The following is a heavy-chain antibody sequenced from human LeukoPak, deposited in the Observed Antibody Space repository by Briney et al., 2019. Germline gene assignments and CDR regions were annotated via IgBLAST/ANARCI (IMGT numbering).Heavy chain of an antibody. CDR1: GFTLSRFA. V-gene: IGHV3-23*01. CDR2: ISTSGAST. CDR3: AKDWKDYGDFHAFDV. D-gene: IGHD4-17*01. J-gene: IGHJ3*01. Sequence: PGGSLRLSCANSGFTLSRFAMSWVRQAPGKGLEWVSTISTSGASTYYADSVRGRFTISRDNSKNTLYLQMKGLRAEDTAVYYCAKDWKDYGDFHAFDVWGQGTMVTVSS.